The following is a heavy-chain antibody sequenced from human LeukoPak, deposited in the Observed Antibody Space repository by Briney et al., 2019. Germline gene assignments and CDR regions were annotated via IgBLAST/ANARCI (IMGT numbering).Heavy chain of an antibody. J-gene: IGHJ4*02. CDR2: VNPSGGAT. V-gene: IGHV1-46*01. CDR1: GYTFTTYG. Sequence: ASVKVSCKASGYTFTTYGISWVRQAPGQGLEWMGLVNPSGGATTYPQKFQGRVTMTRDTSTSTVYMELSSLRSEDTAVYYCAMGYSHYTHWGQGTLVTVSS. D-gene: IGHD5-18*01. CDR3: AMGYSHYTH.